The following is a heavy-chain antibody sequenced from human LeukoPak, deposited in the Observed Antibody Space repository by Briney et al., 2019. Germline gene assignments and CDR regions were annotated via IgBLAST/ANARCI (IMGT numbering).Heavy chain of an antibody. Sequence: GGSLRLPCAASGFSFSSYAMTWVRQAPGKGLEWVSAIGGSGGSTYYADSVKGRFTISRDNSKNTLSLQMNSLRVEDTAVYFCAKVKWSSTWAFDYWGQGALVTVSS. CDR1: GFSFSSYA. V-gene: IGHV3-23*01. CDR3: AKVKWSSTWAFDY. D-gene: IGHD6-13*01. CDR2: IGGSGGST. J-gene: IGHJ4*02.